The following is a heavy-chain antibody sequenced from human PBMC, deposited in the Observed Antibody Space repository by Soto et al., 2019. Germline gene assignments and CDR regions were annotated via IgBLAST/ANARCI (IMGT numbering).Heavy chain of an antibody. D-gene: IGHD2-21*01. CDR2: INSGGNIT. CDR1: GFELSSYW. J-gene: IGHJ6*02. CDR3: ARSLWSPYFYYGLDV. Sequence: GGSLRLSCVASGFELSSYWMYWVRQVPGKGLVWVSHINSGGNITPYADSVKGRFSISRDNAKNTLYLDMNSLRADDTAVYFCARSLWSPYFYYGLDVWGQGTTVTVSS. V-gene: IGHV3-74*03.